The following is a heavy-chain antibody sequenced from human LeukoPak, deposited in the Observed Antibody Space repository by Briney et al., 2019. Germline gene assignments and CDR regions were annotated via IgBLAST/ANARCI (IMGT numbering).Heavy chain of an antibody. CDR1: GFTFYSYA. CDR2: ISGSGGST. D-gene: IGHD3-22*01. Sequence: GGSLRLSCAASGFTFYSYAMSWVRQAPGKGLEWVSAISGSGGSTYYADSVKGRFTISRDNSKNTLYLQMNSLRAEDTAVYYCAKIPYDSSGYYFDYWGQGTLVTVSS. V-gene: IGHV3-23*01. J-gene: IGHJ4*02. CDR3: AKIPYDSSGYYFDY.